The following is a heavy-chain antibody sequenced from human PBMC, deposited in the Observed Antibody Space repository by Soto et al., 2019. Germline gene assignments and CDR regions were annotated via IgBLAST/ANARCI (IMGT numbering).Heavy chain of an antibody. CDR2: IKEDGSET. CDR3: ARDSRRVGATSDLDY. D-gene: IGHD1-26*01. CDR1: GITFRYYW. Sequence: GGSLRLPCITSGITFRYYWMSWVRQAPGKGLEWVANIKEDGSETHYVDSVKGRFTISRDNAKNSLYLQMNSLRAEDTALYYCARDSRRVGATSDLDYWGLGTLVTVSS. J-gene: IGHJ4*02. V-gene: IGHV3-7*01.